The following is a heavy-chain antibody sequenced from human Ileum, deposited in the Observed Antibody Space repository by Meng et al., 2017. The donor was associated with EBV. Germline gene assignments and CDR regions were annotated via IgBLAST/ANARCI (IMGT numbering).Heavy chain of an antibody. D-gene: IGHD4-17*01. V-gene: IGHV4-39*07. CDR3: VSAYDYGDYEAFAD. J-gene: IGHJ4*02. CDR2: IFYRGNT. Sequence: HLHLQESGPGLVXPSETLSLTRSVSGDSMASSNYYWGWIRQSPGKALECIGTIFYRGNTFYNPSLKSRLTISVDTSKNEFSLNLRSVTAADTAVYYCVSAYDYGDYEAFADWGLGSLVTVSS. CDR1: GDSMASSNYY.